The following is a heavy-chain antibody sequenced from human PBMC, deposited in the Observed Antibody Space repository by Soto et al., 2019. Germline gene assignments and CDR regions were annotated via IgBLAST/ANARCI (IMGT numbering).Heavy chain of an antibody. CDR3: ARGAY. V-gene: IGHV3-7*05. J-gene: IGHJ4*02. CDR2: INQDGSEK. CDR1: GFSFTSYW. Sequence: GGSLRLSCAASGFSFTSYWMSWVRQAPGKGLEWVANINQDGSEKWYVDSVRGRFTISRDTAKTSLHLQMNSLRVDDTAVYYCARGAYWGPGTLVTVSS.